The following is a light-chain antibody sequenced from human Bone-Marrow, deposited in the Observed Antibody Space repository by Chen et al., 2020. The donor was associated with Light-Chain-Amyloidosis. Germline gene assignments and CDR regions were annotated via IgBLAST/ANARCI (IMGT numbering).Light chain of an antibody. J-gene: IGKJ1*01. CDR3: QQYYSSPWT. V-gene: IGKV4-1*01. CDR2: WTS. Sequence: DIVMTQSPDSLAVSLGERATINCKSSQNVLYSSNNKNYLAWYQQRPGQPPKLLIYWTSTREFGVPDRVRGSGSGTDFTLTISSLQAEDVAVYYCQQYYSSPWTFGQGTRVEIK. CDR1: QNVLYSSNNKNY.